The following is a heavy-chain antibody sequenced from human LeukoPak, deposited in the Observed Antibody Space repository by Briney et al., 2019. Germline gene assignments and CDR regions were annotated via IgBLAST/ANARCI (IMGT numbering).Heavy chain of an antibody. CDR2: IYKGGST. CDR3: ARDRGVVVAATDY. Sequence: GGSLRLSCAASGLTVSNSYMGWVRQAPGKGLEWVSIIYKGGSTYYADSVKGRFTISRDNAMNSLYLQMNSLRAEDTAVYYCARDRGVVVAATDYWGQGTLVTVSS. CDR1: GLTVSNSY. V-gene: IGHV3-66*01. D-gene: IGHD2-15*01. J-gene: IGHJ4*02.